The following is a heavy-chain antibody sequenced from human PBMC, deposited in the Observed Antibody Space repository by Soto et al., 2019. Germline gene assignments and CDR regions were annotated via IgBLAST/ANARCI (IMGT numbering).Heavy chain of an antibody. CDR2: IYYSGST. Sequence: PSETLSLTCTVSGGSISSSSYYWGWIRQPPGKGLEWIGSIYYSGSTYYNPSLKSRVTISVDTSKNQFSLKLSSVTAADTAVYYCARNHLLGRDYDFWSGYYTPDPNYYGMDVWGQGTTVTVSS. V-gene: IGHV4-39*01. CDR1: GGSISSSSYY. J-gene: IGHJ6*02. D-gene: IGHD3-3*01. CDR3: ARNHLLGRDYDFWSGYYTPDPNYYGMDV.